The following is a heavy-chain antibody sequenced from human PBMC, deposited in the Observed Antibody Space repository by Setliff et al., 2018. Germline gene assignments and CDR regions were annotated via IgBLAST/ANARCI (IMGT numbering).Heavy chain of an antibody. Sequence: SETLSLTCTVSGGSISSYYWSWIRQPPGKGLEWIGYIYYRGSTNYNPSLKSRVTISVDTSKNQFSLKLSSVTAADTAVYYCARTSGSLHMEYYFDYWGQGTLVTVSS. CDR2: IYYRGST. J-gene: IGHJ4*02. V-gene: IGHV4-59*01. CDR1: GGSISSYY. CDR3: ARTSGSLHMEYYFDY. D-gene: IGHD3-10*01.